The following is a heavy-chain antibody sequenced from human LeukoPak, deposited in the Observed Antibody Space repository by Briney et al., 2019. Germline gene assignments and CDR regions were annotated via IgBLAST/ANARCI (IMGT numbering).Heavy chain of an antibody. V-gene: IGHV3-23*01. CDR1: GFTFSSYA. Sequence: PGGSLRLSCAASGFTFSSYAMSWVRHAAGKGLELVSPIRGSGGSTYYADSVKGRFTISRDNAKNSLYLQMDSLRAEDTAVYYCVRPSHTTYRSVFDTCGQGTMVTVSS. J-gene: IGHJ3*02. CDR2: IRGSGGST. CDR3: VRPSHTTYRSVFDT. D-gene: IGHD6-25*01.